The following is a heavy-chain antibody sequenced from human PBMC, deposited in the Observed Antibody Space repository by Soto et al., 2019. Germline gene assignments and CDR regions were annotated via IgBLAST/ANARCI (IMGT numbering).Heavy chain of an antibody. CDR3: ARGGTSATYWCLFDN. J-gene: IGHJ4*02. CDR1: GFTFSGYW. D-gene: IGHD2-8*02. CDR2: LNPNGTFT. V-gene: IGHV3-74*01. Sequence: EVQLVESGGGLVQPGGSLRLSCAGSGFTFSGYWMHWVRQAPGKGPVWVSRLNPNGTFTTNADSVKGRFTISRDNAKNTVDLQMNSIRADDTAVYYCARGGTSATYWCLFDNWGQGTLVTVSS.